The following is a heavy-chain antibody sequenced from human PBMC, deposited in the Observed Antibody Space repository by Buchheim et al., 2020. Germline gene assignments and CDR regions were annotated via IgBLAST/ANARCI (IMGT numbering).Heavy chain of an antibody. J-gene: IGHJ4*02. CDR3: ARVPQDYTGFDY. CDR2: INHKVRT. D-gene: IGHD4-11*01. CDR1: GGAFSGHY. V-gene: IGHV4-34*01. Sequence: QVQLQQWGAGLLKPSETLSLTCAVYGGAFSGHYWSWIRQPPGKGLEWIGEINHKVRTNYSPSLKSRVTISTDTSRSQFSLKLSSLTAADTAVYYCARVPQDYTGFDYWGQGTL.